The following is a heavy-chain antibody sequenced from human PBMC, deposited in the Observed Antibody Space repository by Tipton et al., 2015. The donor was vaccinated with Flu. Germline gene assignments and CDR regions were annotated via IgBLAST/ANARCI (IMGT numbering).Heavy chain of an antibody. CDR2: IYYSGST. J-gene: IGHJ5*02. CDR1: GGSISSYY. Sequence: TLSLTCTVSGGSISSYYWSWIRQPPGKGLEWIGYIYYSGSTNYNPSLKSRVTISVDTSKNQFSLKLSSVTAADTAVYYCAREDYGEDGWFDPWGQGTLVPVSS. D-gene: IGHD3-10*01. V-gene: IGHV4-59*01. CDR3: AREDYGEDGWFDP.